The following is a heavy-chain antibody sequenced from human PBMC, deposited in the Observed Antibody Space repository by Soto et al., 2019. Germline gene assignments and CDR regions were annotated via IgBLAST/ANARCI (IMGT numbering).Heavy chain of an antibody. CDR2: IIPIFGTA. V-gene: IGHV1-69*13. Sequence: SVKVSCKASGGTFSSYAISWVRQAPGQGLEWMGGIIPIFGTANYAQKFQGRVTITADESTSTAYMELSSLRSEDTAVYYCARDSRPPDYYGSGSYRYYGMDVWGRGTTVTVSS. CDR3: ARDSRPPDYYGSGSYRYYGMDV. J-gene: IGHJ6*02. D-gene: IGHD3-10*01. CDR1: GGTFSSYA.